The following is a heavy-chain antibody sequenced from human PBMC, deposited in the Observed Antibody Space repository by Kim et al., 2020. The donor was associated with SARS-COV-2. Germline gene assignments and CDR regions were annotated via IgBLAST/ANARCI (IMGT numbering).Heavy chain of an antibody. CDR2: ISYRGNT. D-gene: IGHD6-13*01. Sequence: SETLSLTCTVSGGSVSSGNYYWSWIRQPPGKGLEWIGYISYRGNTNYNPSLKSRVTISVDTSKNHFSLKLSSVTAADTAVYYCVRSWKATPGIWGQGTLV. J-gene: IGHJ4*02. CDR1: GGSVSSGNYY. V-gene: IGHV4-61*03. CDR3: VRSWKATPGI.